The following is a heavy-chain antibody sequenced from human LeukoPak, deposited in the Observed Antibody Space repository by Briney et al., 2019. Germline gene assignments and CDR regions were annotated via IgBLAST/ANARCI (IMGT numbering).Heavy chain of an antibody. D-gene: IGHD4-17*01. CDR2: ISSSGSTI. Sequence: AESLSLSCTASGFTLSSYEMNWVRQAPGQGLEWVSYISSSGSTIYYADSVKGRFTISRDNAKNTLYLQMNSLRTEDTAIYYCAKVSGLTTVTTNYWGQGTLVTVSS. V-gene: IGHV3-48*03. J-gene: IGHJ4*02. CDR1: GFTLSSYE. CDR3: AKVSGLTTVTTNY.